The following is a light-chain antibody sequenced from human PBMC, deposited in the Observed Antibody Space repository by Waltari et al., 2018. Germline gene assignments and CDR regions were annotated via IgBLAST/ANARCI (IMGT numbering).Light chain of an antibody. CDR2: EVT. CDR3: SSYLGSRTDWV. Sequence: QSALTQPASVSGSPGQSITISCTGTSSDVGYYNFVSWYQLHPGKAPKLMIYEVTKRPAGVSNRFSGSESGNTASLTISGLQAEDEADYYCSSYLGSRTDWVFGGGTKVTVL. J-gene: IGLJ3*02. V-gene: IGLV2-14*01. CDR1: SSDVGYYNF.